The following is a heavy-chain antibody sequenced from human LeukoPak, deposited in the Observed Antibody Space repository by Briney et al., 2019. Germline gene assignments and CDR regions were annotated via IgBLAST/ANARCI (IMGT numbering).Heavy chain of an antibody. CDR2: IYSDGST. CDR3: ARDSGYVDV. V-gene: IGHV3-53*01. CDR1: GFTVSSNY. D-gene: IGHD2-2*01. J-gene: IGHJ6*04. Sequence: PGGSLRLSCAASGFTVSSNYMTWVRQAPGKGLEWASLIYSDGSTYYADSVKGRFTISRDNSKNTVYLQMNNLRAEDTAVYYCARDSGYVDVWGKGTTVTVSS.